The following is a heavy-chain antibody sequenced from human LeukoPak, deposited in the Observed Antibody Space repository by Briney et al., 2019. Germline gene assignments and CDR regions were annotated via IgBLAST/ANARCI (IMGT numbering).Heavy chain of an antibody. CDR3: ARRITVVQGAIDY. Sequence: PGGSLRLSCAASGFTFSSYSMNWVRQAPGKGLEWVSSISSSSSYIYYADSVKGRFTISRDNAKNSLYLQMNSLRAEDTAVYYCARRITVVQGAIDYWGQGTLVTVSS. V-gene: IGHV3-21*01. D-gene: IGHD3-10*01. CDR2: ISSSSSYI. CDR1: GFTFSSYS. J-gene: IGHJ4*02.